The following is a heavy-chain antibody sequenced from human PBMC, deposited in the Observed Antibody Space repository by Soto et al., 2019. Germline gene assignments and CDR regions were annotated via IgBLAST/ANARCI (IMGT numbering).Heavy chain of an antibody. CDR1: GFTLRNYA. J-gene: IGHJ5*02. CDR2: ARPDGSRT. D-gene: IGHD2-2*01. V-gene: IGHV3-74*01. CDR3: VSDGSREYLKFEP. Sequence: GGSLSLSFAASGFTLRNYAMSWVRQCPGKGMRWVSRARPDGSRTSYADSVKGRFTISRDNAKTMLYMEMNSLRAGDTAVYYCVSDGSREYLKFEPWGQGIL.